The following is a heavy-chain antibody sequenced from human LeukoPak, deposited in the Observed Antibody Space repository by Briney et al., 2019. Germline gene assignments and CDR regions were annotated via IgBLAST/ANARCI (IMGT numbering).Heavy chain of an antibody. D-gene: IGHD2-15*01. CDR3: SIVVVAATRPFDY. CDR1: GYTFTSYD. J-gene: IGHJ4*02. V-gene: IGHV1-8*01. Sequence: GASVKVSCKASGYTFTSYDINWVRQATGQGLEWMGWMNPNSGNTGYAQKFQGRVTMTRNTSISTAHMELSSLRSEDTAVYYCSIVVVAATRPFDYWGQRTLVTVSS. CDR2: MNPNSGNT.